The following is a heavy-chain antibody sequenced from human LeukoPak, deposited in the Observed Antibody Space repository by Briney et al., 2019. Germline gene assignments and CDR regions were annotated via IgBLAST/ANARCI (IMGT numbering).Heavy chain of an antibody. CDR3: ARDLPAQWLVNYYYYYGMDV. CDR1: GFTFGTYA. J-gene: IGHJ6*02. D-gene: IGHD6-19*01. CDR2: ISSSSSYI. V-gene: IGHV3-21*01. Sequence: GGSLRLSCAASGFTFGTYAMSWVRQAPGKGLEWVSSISSSSSYIYYADSVKGRFTISRDNAKNSLYLQMNSLRAEDTAVYYCARDLPAQWLVNYYYYYGMDVWGQGTTVTVSS.